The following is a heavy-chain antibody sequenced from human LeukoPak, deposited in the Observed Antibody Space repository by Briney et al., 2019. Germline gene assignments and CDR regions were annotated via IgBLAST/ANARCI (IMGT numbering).Heavy chain of an antibody. V-gene: IGHV3-23*01. CDR2: ITGTGGST. CDR1: GFTFTSYA. D-gene: IGHD6-19*01. Sequence: GGSLRLSCAASGFTFTSYAMSWVRQAPGKGLEWVSAITGTGGSTYYAASVKGRFTVSRDNSKNTLYLQMSSLRAEDTAMYYCAKVRDTRDWYKDAFGIWGQGTGSPSLQ. J-gene: IGHJ3*02. CDR3: AKVRDTRDWYKDAFGI.